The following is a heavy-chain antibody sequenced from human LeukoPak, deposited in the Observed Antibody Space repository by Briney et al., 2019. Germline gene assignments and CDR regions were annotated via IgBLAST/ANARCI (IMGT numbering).Heavy chain of an antibody. V-gene: IGHV3-21*01. D-gene: IGHD2-15*01. J-gene: IGHJ5*02. CDR3: ASNYCGRGSCYPNWFDP. CDR2: ISSSSSYI. Sequence: PGGSLRLSCAASGFTFSSYSMNWVRQAPGKGLEWVSYISSSSSYIYYADSVKGRFTISRDNAKNSLYLQMNSLRAEDTAVYYCASNYCGRGSCYPNWFDPWGQGTLVTVSS. CDR1: GFTFSSYS.